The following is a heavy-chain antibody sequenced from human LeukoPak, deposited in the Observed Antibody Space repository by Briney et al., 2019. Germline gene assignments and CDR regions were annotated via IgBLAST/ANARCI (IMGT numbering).Heavy chain of an antibody. CDR1: GFTVSSMY. Sequence: GGSLRLSCAASGFTVSSMYMSWVRQAPGKGLEWVSVIYSGGGTYYAESVKGRFTISRDNSKNTVYLQMNSLRAEDTAVYYCARVGAYGYFLDYWGQGTLVTVSS. V-gene: IGHV3-53*01. J-gene: IGHJ4*02. D-gene: IGHD5-18*01. CDR2: IYSGGGT. CDR3: ARVGAYGYFLDY.